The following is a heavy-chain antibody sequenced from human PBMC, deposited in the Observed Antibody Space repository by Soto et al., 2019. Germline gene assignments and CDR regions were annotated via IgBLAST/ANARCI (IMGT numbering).Heavy chain of an antibody. Sequence: SETLSLTCTVSGGSISSSSYYRGWIRQPPGKGLEWIGSIYYSGSTYYNPSLKSRVTISVDTSKNQFSLKLSSVTAADTAVYYCARHGVDIVVVPAAIQDSWFDPWGQGTLVTVSS. CDR2: IYYSGST. V-gene: IGHV4-39*01. J-gene: IGHJ5*02. CDR3: ARHGVDIVVVPAAIQDSWFDP. D-gene: IGHD2-2*01. CDR1: GGSISSSSYY.